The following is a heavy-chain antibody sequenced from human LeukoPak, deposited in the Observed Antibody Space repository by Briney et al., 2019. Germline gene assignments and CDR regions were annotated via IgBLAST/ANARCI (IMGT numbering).Heavy chain of an antibody. J-gene: IGHJ5*02. CDR1: GYTFTSYG. D-gene: IGHD4-17*01. CDR3: ARGAVTTHSNWFDP. CDR2: INPNSGGT. Sequence: ASVKVSCKASGYTFTSYGISWVRQAPGQGLEWMGWINPNSGGTNYAQKFQGWVTMTRDTSITTAYMELSRLRSDDTAVYYCARGAVTTHSNWFDPWGQGTLVTVSS. V-gene: IGHV1-2*04.